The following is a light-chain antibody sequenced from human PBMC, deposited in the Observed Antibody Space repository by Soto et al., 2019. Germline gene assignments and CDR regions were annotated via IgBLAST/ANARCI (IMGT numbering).Light chain of an antibody. CDR3: QQYNNWPPWT. J-gene: IGKJ1*01. Sequence: EIVMTQSPATLSVSPGERATLSCRASQSVSSNLAWYQQKPGQAPRLLIYGASTRATGIPASFSGSGSGTDFPLTIRSPQSEDVAVYYCQQYNNWPPWTF. V-gene: IGKV3D-15*01. CDR1: QSVSSN. CDR2: GAS.